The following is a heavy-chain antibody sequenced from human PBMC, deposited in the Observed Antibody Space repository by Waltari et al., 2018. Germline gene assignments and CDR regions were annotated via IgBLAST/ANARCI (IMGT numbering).Heavy chain of an antibody. CDR3: ARSRIAVAGKGEWYFQH. J-gene: IGHJ1*01. CDR1: GRSISSSSYY. D-gene: IGHD6-19*01. CDR2: IYYSGST. V-gene: IGHV4-39*01. Sequence: QLQLQESGPGLVKPSETLSLHCTVPGRSISSSSYYWGWIRQPPGKGLEWIGSIYYSGSTYYNPSLKSRVTISVETSKNQFSLKLSSVTAADTAVYYCARSRIAVAGKGEWYFQHWGQGTLVTVSS.